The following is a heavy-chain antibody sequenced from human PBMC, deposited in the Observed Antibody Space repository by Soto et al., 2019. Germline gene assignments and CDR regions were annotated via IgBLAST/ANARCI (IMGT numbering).Heavy chain of an antibody. CDR1: GFTFSSYW. V-gene: IGHV3-74*01. CDR2: INSDGSST. CDR3: ARVRQWELLGFDY. D-gene: IGHD1-26*01. J-gene: IGHJ4*02. Sequence: PGGSLRLSCAASGFTFSSYWMHWVRQAPGKGLVWVSRINSDGSSTSYADSVKGRFTISRDNAKNTLYLQMNSLRAEDTAVYYCARVRQWELLGFDYWGQGTLVTVSS.